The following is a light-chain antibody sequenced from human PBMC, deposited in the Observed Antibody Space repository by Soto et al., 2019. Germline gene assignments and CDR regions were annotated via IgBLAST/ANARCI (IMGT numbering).Light chain of an antibody. CDR1: QNVLYSSNKNY. CDR2: WAS. CDR3: QQYYSTPWT. Sequence: DIVMTQSPDSLAVSLGERATINCTSSQNVLYSSNKNYLAWFQQKPGQPPKLIIYWASTRESGVPDRFSGSGSGTDFTHTISSLQAEDVAVYSCQQYYSTPWTFGQGTKVEIK. V-gene: IGKV4-1*01. J-gene: IGKJ1*01.